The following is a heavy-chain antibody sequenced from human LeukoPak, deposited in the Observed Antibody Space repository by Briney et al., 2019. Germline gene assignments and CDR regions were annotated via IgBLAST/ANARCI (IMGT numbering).Heavy chain of an antibody. Sequence: SETLSLTCTVSGGSISSYYWSWIRQPPGKGLEWIGYIHYSGSTNYNPSLKSRVTISVDTSKNQFSLKLSSVTAADTAVYYCARNTYYYDSSGYPGDAFDIWGQGTMVTVSS. V-gene: IGHV4-59*01. J-gene: IGHJ3*02. CDR1: GGSISSYY. D-gene: IGHD3-22*01. CDR3: ARNTYYYDSSGYPGDAFDI. CDR2: IHYSGST.